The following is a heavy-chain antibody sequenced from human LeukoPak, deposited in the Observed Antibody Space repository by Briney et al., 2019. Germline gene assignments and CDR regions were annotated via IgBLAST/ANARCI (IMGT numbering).Heavy chain of an antibody. V-gene: IGHV4-59*01. Sequence: SETLSLTCTVSGGSISSYYWSWIRQPPGKGLEWIGYIYYSGSTNYNPSLESRVTISVDTSKNQFSLKLSSVTAADTAVYYCARVIKIHSVFDSGAQGTLVTVSS. J-gene: IGHJ4*02. CDR2: IYYSGST. CDR3: ARVIKIHSVFDS. CDR1: GGSISSYY. D-gene: IGHD4-11*01.